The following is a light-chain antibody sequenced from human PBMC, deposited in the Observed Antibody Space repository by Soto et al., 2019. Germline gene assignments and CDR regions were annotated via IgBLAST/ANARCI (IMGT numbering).Light chain of an antibody. J-gene: IGKJ2*01. CDR1: QSVSSN. Sequence: EIVMTQSPATLSVSPGERATLSCRASQSVSSNLAWYQQKPGQAPRLLIYGASTRATGIPARFSSGGSGTEFTLTISSLQSEDFAVYYCQHYNNWPNTFGQGTKWIS. CDR3: QHYNNWPNT. V-gene: IGKV3D-15*01. CDR2: GAS.